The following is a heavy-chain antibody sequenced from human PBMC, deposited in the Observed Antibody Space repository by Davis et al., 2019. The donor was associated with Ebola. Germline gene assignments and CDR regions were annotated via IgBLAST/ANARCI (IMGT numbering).Heavy chain of an antibody. Sequence: PSETLSLTCAAYGGSFSGYYWSWIRQPPGKGLEWFGEINHSGSTNYNPSLKSRVTLSVDTSKNQFSLELSSVTAADPAVYYCARRAGYCSSTSCYSVDYYYYYGMDVWGQGTTVTVSS. CDR2: INHSGST. CDR3: ARRAGYCSSTSCYSVDYYYYYGMDV. CDR1: GGSFSGYY. J-gene: IGHJ6*02. D-gene: IGHD2-2*01. V-gene: IGHV4-34*01.